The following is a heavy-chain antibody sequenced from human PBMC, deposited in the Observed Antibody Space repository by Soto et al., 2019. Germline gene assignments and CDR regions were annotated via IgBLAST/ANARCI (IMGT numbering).Heavy chain of an antibody. CDR2: IYSSGST. D-gene: IGHD5-12*01. J-gene: IGHJ3*02. Sequence: QVQLQESDAGLVKASQTLSLTCTVSGGSVSSGAYYWTWIRQRPGKGLEGIGYIYSSGSTYYSPALKSRLSISHNTSKNQFSLRLSSVTAANTAMYYCARARLRAVYAFDIWGQGTMVTVSS. CDR1: GGSVSSGAYY. V-gene: IGHV4-31*03. CDR3: ARARLRAVYAFDI.